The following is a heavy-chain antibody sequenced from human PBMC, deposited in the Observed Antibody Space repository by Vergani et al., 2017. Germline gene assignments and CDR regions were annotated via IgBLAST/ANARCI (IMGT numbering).Heavy chain of an antibody. CDR3: AREVTSQYYYYSMNV. CDR1: GFTFNTYT. J-gene: IGHJ6*02. D-gene: IGHD4-23*01. V-gene: IGHV3-21*01. CDR2: ISGGSNFI. Sequence: EVQLVESGGALVKPGGSLRLSCAASGFTFNTYTMNWVRQAPGKGLEGVSSISGGSNFIYYADSVKGRFTISRDNAKNSLYLQMNSLRAEDTAVYYCAREVTSQYYYYSMNVWGQGTTVTVSS.